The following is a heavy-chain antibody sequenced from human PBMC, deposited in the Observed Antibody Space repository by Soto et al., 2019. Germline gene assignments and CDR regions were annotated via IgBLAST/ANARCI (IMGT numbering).Heavy chain of an antibody. CDR1: GFTFSDYY. V-gene: IGHV3-11*06. CDR3: ARVAVVTAAGTSDY. Sequence: GGSLRLSCAASGFTFSDYYMTWIRQVPGKGLEWVAYISGTSDSIPYADSVKGRFTISRDNARNSLYLQMNSLRVEDTAVYYCARVAVVTAAGTSDYWGQGTLVTVSS. J-gene: IGHJ4*02. D-gene: IGHD6-13*01. CDR2: ISGTSDSI.